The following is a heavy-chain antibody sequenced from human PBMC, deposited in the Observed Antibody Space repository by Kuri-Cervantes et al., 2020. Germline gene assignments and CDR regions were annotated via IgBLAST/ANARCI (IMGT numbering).Heavy chain of an antibody. CDR3: ARDTQTGDSSGYYGAEYFQH. V-gene: IGHV1-2*02. Sequence: ASVKVSCKASGYTFTNFGISWVRQAPGQGLEWMGWISTNSGGTNYAQKFQGRVTMTRDTSISTAYMELSRLRSDDTAVYYCARDTQTGDSSGYYGAEYFQHWGQGTLVTVSS. D-gene: IGHD3-22*01. CDR1: GYTFTNFG. J-gene: IGHJ1*01. CDR2: ISTNSGGT.